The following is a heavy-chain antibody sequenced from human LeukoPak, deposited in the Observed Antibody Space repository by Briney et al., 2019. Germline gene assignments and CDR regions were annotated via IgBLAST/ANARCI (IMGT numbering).Heavy chain of an antibody. V-gene: IGHV3-33*06. D-gene: IGHD4-11*01. J-gene: IGHJ4*02. CDR2: VWYDGSKT. CDR1: GFTLSDYG. Sequence: GTSLRLSCAASGFTLSDYGMYWVRQAPGKGVEWVAGVWYDGSKTYYADSVKGRFVISRDNSKNTLHLQMNSLRAEDTAVYYCAKDYSNYGRLFYFDYWGQGTLVTVSS. CDR3: AKDYSNYGRLFYFDY.